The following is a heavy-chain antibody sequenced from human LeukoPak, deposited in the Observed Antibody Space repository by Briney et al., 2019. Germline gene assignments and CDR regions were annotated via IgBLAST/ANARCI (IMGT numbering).Heavy chain of an antibody. D-gene: IGHD3-3*01. Sequence: SETLSLTCAVYGGSFSGYYWSWIRQPPGKGLKWIGEINHSGSTNYNPSLKSRVTISVDTSKNQFSLKLSSVTAADTAVYYCARGVGVTIFGVVTYFFDYWGQGTLVTVSS. V-gene: IGHV4-34*01. CDR3: ARGVGVTIFGVVTYFFDY. CDR2: INHSGST. CDR1: GGSFSGYY. J-gene: IGHJ4*02.